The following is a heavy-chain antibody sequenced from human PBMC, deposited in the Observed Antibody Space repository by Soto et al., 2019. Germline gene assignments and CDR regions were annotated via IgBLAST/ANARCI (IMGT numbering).Heavy chain of an antibody. V-gene: IGHV4-34*01. D-gene: IGHD2-21*02. CDR2: INHSGST. J-gene: IGHJ5*02. CDR1: GGSFSGYY. Sequence: QVQLQQWGAGLLKPSETLSLTCAVYGGSFSGYYWSWIRQPPGKGLEWIGEINHSGSTNYNPSLKSRVTISVDTSKNQFSPKLSSLTAADTAVYYCASRASGVTQQSNWFDPWGQGTLVTVSS. CDR3: ASRASGVTQQSNWFDP.